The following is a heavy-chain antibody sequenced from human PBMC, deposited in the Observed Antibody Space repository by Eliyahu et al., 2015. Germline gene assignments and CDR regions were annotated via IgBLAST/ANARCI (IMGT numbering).Heavy chain of an antibody. D-gene: IGHD3-9*01. V-gene: IGHV3-15*01. CDR2: VKSRSAGGTI. J-gene: IGHJ5*01. Sequence: EVQLLESGGGLVKPGGSLXLSXVGXGFSFXNVWMTWIRQAPGTGLEWVGRVKSRSAGGTIEYAAPVTGRFTISRDDSKNTLYLQMNSLKTEDTAVYYCATVVAQPAGYDSWGQGTLVTVSP. CDR3: ATVVAQPAGYDS. CDR1: GFSFXNVW.